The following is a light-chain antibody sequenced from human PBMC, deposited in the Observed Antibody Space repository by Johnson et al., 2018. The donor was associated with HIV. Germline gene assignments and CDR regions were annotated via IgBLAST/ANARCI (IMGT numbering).Light chain of an antibody. CDR2: DNN. CDR3: GTWGA. CDR1: SSNIGNND. Sequence: QSVLTQPPSVSAAPGQKVTISCSGSSSNIGNNDVSWYQQLPGTAPKLLIYDNNKRPSGIPDRFSGSKSGTSATLGITGLQTGDEADYYCGTWGAFGTGTKVTVL. V-gene: IGLV1-51*01. J-gene: IGLJ1*01.